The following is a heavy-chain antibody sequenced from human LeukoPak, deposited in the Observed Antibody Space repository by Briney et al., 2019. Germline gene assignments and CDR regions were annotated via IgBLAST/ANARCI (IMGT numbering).Heavy chain of an antibody. V-gene: IGHV3-30*02. D-gene: IGHD5-12*01. CDR3: ARGPSGYHNT. Sequence: GALGLSCAGSGLSFSSYGMHWVRQAPGKGLEWMAFIRSDGSNKYYADSVKGRFTISRDNSKNTLYLQMNSLRAEDTAVYYCARGPSGYHNTGGQGTLVTVSS. J-gene: IGHJ4*02. CDR2: IRSDGSNK. CDR1: GLSFSSYG.